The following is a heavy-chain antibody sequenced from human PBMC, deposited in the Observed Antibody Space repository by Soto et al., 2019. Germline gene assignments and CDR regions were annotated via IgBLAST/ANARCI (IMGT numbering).Heavy chain of an antibody. V-gene: IGHV2-5*02. CDR2: IYWDDDK. Sequence: QITLNESGPTLVKPTQILTLTCTFSGFSLSTSGVGVGWIRQPPGKALEWLGFIYWDDDKRYSPSLKSRLTITKDTPKSLVFLIMTHMDPMHTATYYCAHRLSQSGSNGDSGSFDIWGQGTTVTVSS. CDR3: AHRLSQSGSNGDSGSFDI. D-gene: IGHD3-10*01. CDR1: GFSLSTSGVG. J-gene: IGHJ3*02.